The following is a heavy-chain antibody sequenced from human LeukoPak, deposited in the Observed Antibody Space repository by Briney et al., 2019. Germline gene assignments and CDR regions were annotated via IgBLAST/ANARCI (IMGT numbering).Heavy chain of an antibody. CDR1: GGSISSNSYY. Sequence: SETLSLTCTVSGGSISSNSYYWGWIRQPPGKGLEWIGNIYYSGNTYYNPSLKSRVTISVDTSKNQFSLKLSSVTAADTAVYYCARKLSQIYAHDYWGQGTLVTVSS. V-gene: IGHV4-39*07. CDR2: IYYSGNT. J-gene: IGHJ4*02. CDR3: ARKLSQIYAHDY. D-gene: IGHD2-2*01.